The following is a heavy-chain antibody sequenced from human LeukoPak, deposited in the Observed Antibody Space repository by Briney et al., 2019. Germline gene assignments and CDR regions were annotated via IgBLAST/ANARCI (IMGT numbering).Heavy chain of an antibody. CDR2: INPNSGGT. CDR3: AREGAMVRGSPFDY. V-gene: IGHV1-2*02. J-gene: IGHJ4*02. CDR1: GYTFTGYY. Sequence: ASVKVSCKASGYTFTGYYMHWVRQAPGQGLEWMGWINPNSGGTNYAQKFQGRVTMTRDTSISTAYMELSRLRSDDTAVYYCAREGAMVRGSPFDYWGQGTLVTVSS. D-gene: IGHD3-10*01.